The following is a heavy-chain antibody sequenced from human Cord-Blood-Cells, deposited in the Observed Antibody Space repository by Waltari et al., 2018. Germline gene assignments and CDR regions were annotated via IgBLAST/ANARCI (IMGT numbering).Heavy chain of an antibody. CDR3: ARERSGDKDAFDI. CDR1: GFTVSSDG. J-gene: IGHJ3*02. Sequence: QVQLVESGGGVVQPGRSLRLSCAASGFTVSSDGRHWVRQTPGKGLEWVAVIWYDGSNKYYADSVKGRFTISRDNSKNTLYLQMNSLRAEDTAVYYCARERSGDKDAFDIWGQGTMVTVSS. CDR2: IWYDGSNK. V-gene: IGHV3-33*01. D-gene: IGHD3-3*01.